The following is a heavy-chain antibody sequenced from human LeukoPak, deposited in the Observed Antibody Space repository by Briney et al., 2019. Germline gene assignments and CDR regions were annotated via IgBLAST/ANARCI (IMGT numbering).Heavy chain of an antibody. Sequence: GRSLRLSCTASGFTFVDYAMSWVPQAPGKGLEWVGFIRSKAYGGTTEYAASVKGRFTISRDDSKSIAYLQMNSLKTEDTAVYYCTRDSGSGALDYWGQGTLVTVSS. CDR1: GFTFVDYA. V-gene: IGHV3-49*04. CDR2: IRSKAYGGTT. J-gene: IGHJ4*02. D-gene: IGHD3-10*01. CDR3: TRDSGSGALDY.